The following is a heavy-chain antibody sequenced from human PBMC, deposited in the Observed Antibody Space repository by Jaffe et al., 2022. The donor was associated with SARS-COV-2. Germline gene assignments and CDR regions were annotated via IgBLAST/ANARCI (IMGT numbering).Heavy chain of an antibody. CDR1: GFTFDDYA. J-gene: IGHJ4*02. CDR3: AKGVRDSSGWYRSVN. Sequence: EVQLVESGGGLVQPGRSLRLSCAASGFTFDDYAMHWVRQAPGKGLEWVSGISWNSGSIGYADSVKGRFTISRDNAKNSLYLQMNSLRAEDTALYYCAKGVRDSSGWYRSVNWGQGTLVTVSS. CDR2: ISWNSGSI. V-gene: IGHV3-9*01. D-gene: IGHD6-19*01.